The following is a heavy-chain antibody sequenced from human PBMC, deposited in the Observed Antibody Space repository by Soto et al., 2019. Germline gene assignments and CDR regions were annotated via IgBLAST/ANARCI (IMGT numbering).Heavy chain of an antibody. CDR3: ARDSSRGYYYMDV. J-gene: IGHJ6*03. V-gene: IGHV3-48*01. CDR1: GFTFSSYS. D-gene: IGHD6-6*01. Sequence: HPGGSLRLSCAASGFTFSSYSMNWVRQAPGKGLEWVSYISSSSSTIYYADSVKGRFTISRDNAKNSLYLQMNSLRAEDTAVYYCARDSSRGYYYMDVWGKGTTVTVSS. CDR2: ISSSSSTI.